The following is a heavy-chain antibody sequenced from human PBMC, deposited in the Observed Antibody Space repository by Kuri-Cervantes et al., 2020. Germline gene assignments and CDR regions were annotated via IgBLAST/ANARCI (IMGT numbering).Heavy chain of an antibody. CDR3: AKDNGREPYSDH. D-gene: IGHD1-26*01. J-gene: IGHJ4*02. CDR2: ISGSGGST. Sequence: GESLKISCAASGFTFSSYAMSWVRQAPGKGLEWVSAISGSGGSTYYADSVKGRFTISRDNSKNTLYLQMNSLRAEDTAIYYCAKDNGREPYSDHWGQGTLVTVSS. CDR1: GFTFSSYA. V-gene: IGHV3-23*01.